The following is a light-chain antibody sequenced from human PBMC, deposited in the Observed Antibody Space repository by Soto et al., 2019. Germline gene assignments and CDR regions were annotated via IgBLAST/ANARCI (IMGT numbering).Light chain of an antibody. CDR3: QQYNPWHPKMA. J-gene: IGKJ1*01. CDR2: GAS. V-gene: IGKV3-15*01. CDR1: PSVSSD. Sequence: VVPQSPATLSVFPGETATLSCRASPSVSSDLAWYQQRPGQAPRLLIYGASTRATGTPARFRGSGSGTEVRLTISSLQSEYFATDYWQQYNPWHPKMAFGRGTKVEIK.